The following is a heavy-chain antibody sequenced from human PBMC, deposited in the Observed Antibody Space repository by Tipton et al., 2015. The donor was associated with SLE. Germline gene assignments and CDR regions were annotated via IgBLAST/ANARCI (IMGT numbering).Heavy chain of an antibody. V-gene: IGHV3-30*04. CDR2: ISYDGSNK. J-gene: IGHJ4*02. D-gene: IGHD1-26*01. CDR3: ARVLGSYYAFDY. CDR1: GFTFSSYA. Sequence: RSLRLSCAASGFTFSSYAMHWVRQAPGKGLEWVAVISYDGSNKYYADSVKGRFTISRDNSKNTLYLQMNSLRAEDTAVYYCARVLGSYYAFDYWGQGTLVTVSS.